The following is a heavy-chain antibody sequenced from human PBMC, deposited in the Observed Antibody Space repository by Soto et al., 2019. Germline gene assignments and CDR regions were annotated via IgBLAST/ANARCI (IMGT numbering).Heavy chain of an antibody. CDR1: GFTFSSYA. D-gene: IGHD3-22*01. CDR3: AKEIYLYDYDSSGYCSFDY. V-gene: IGHV3-23*01. J-gene: IGHJ4*02. Sequence: GGSLRLSCAASGFTFSSYAMSWVRQAPGKGLEWVSAISGSGGSTYYADSVKGRFTISRDNSKNTLYLQMNSLRAEDTAVYYCAKEIYLYDYDSSGYCSFDYWGQGTLVTVSS. CDR2: ISGSGGST.